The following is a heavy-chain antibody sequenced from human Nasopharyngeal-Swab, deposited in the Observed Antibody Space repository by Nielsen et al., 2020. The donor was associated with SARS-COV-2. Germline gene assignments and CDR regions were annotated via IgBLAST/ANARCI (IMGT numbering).Heavy chain of an antibody. J-gene: IGHJ6*02. D-gene: IGHD6-19*01. Sequence: GESLKISCAASGFTFSSYGMHWVRQAPGKGLEWVAVIWYDGSNKYYADSVKGRLTISRDNSKNTLYLQMNSLRAKDTAVYYCASAPSIAVAAGYGMDVWGQGTTVTVSS. CDR3: ASAPSIAVAAGYGMDV. CDR2: IWYDGSNK. V-gene: IGHV3-33*01. CDR1: GFTFSSYG.